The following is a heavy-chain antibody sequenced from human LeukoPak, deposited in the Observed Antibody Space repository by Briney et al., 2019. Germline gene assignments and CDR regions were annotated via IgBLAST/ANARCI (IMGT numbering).Heavy chain of an antibody. CDR1: GFTFTSYW. D-gene: IGHD1-14*01. V-gene: IGHV3-7*01. Sequence: QPGGSLRLSCEASGFTFTSYWMSWVRQAPGKGPEWVAHIKENGNEQYYADSVKGRFTISRDNVKQSLGLQMNSLRVEDTAVYYCARGPGDLDASDIWGQGTMVTVSS. CDR3: ARGPGDLDASDI. J-gene: IGHJ3*02. CDR2: IKENGNEQ.